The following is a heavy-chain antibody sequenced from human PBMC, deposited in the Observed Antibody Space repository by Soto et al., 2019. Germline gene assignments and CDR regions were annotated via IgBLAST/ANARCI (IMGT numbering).Heavy chain of an antibody. J-gene: IGHJ6*01. V-gene: IGHV1-2*02. CDR2: IKTNSGGT. D-gene: IGHD3-22*01. Sequence: ASLKGSCKASGYTFTGYYMHWVRQAPGQGLEWMGWIKTNSGGTNYAQKFQGRVTITRDTSSSTAYMELSRLRSDDTAVYYCARDHDIYDYSSGHPNVYSNAMD. CDR3: ARDHDIYDYSSGHPNVYSNAMD. CDR1: GYTFTGYY.